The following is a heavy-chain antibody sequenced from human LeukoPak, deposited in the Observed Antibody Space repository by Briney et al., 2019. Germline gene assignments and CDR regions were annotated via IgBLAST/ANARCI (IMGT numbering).Heavy chain of an antibody. Sequence: SVKVSCKASGGTFSSYAISWVRQAPGQGLEWMGGIIPIFGTANYAQKFQGRVTITTDESTSTAYMELSSLRSEDTAVYYCARGTELDSSGYYYPPAFDIWGQGTTVTVSS. V-gene: IGHV1-69*05. J-gene: IGHJ3*02. CDR3: ARGTELDSSGYYYPPAFDI. CDR1: GGTFSSYA. D-gene: IGHD3-22*01. CDR2: IIPIFGTA.